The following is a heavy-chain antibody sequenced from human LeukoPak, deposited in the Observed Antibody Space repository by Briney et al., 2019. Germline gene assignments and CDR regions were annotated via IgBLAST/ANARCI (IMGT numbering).Heavy chain of an antibody. Sequence: PGGSLRLSCTTSGFMSTLYSMSWVRQSPGKGLELISYISNSGDRIYYADSVKGRFTISRDNAKNSLYLQMNSLRAEDTAVYYCAREESGNAFDIWGQGTMVTVSS. V-gene: IGHV3-21*05. CDR3: AREESGNAFDI. CDR2: ISNSGDRI. CDR1: GFMSTLYS. J-gene: IGHJ3*02. D-gene: IGHD1-14*01.